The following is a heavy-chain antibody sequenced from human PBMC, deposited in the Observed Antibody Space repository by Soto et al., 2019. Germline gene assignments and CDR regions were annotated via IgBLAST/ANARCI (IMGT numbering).Heavy chain of an antibody. CDR1: GFTFSSYG. CDR3: ARDSQFWTNWFDT. J-gene: IGHJ5*02. CDR2: IWYDGSNK. Sequence: SGGSLRLSCAASGFTFSSYGMHWVRQAPGKGLEWVAVIWYDGSNKYYADSVKGRFTISRDNSKNTLYLQMNSLRAEDTAVYYCARDSQFWTNWFDTWGQGTMVTVCS. D-gene: IGHD1-1*01. V-gene: IGHV3-33*01.